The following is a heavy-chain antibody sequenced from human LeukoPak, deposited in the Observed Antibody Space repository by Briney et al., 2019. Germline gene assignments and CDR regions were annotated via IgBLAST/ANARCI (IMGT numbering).Heavy chain of an antibody. V-gene: IGHV1-18*01. Sequence: ASVKVSCKASGYTFTSYGISWVRQAPGQGLEWMGWISAYNGNTNYALKLQGRVTMTTDTSTSTAYMELRSLRSDDTAVYYCARVDSVAAKGGWFDPWGQGTLVTVSS. D-gene: IGHD6-19*01. J-gene: IGHJ5*02. CDR1: GYTFTSYG. CDR2: ISAYNGNT. CDR3: ARVDSVAAKGGWFDP.